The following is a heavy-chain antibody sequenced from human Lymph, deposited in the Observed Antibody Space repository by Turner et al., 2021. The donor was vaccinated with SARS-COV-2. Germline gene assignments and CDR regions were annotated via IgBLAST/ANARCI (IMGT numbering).Heavy chain of an antibody. CDR2: INWNSGSI. J-gene: IGHJ4*02. CDR3: EKDVAGRYYSCFDY. V-gene: IGHV3-9*01. Sequence: EVQLVASGGGLVQPGSSLRLSFAASGFTFDDYAMHWVRQAPGKGLEWVSGINWNSGSIAYAESVKGRFTISRDNAKNSLYLQMNSLRAEDTALYYCEKDVAGRYYSCFDYWGQGTLVTVSS. D-gene: IGHD1-26*01. CDR1: GFTFDDYA.